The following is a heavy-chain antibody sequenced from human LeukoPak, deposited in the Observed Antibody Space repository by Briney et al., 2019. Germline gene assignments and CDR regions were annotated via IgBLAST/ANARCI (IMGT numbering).Heavy chain of an antibody. V-gene: IGHV3-9*01. CDR1: GFTFDDYA. D-gene: IGHD2-2*01. CDR3: AKLSASASVY. J-gene: IGHJ4*02. Sequence: PGGSLRLSCAASGFTFDDYAMHWVRQAPGKGLEWVSGISWNSGSIGYADSVKGRFTISRDSAKNSLYLQMNSLRAEDTAVYHYAKLSASASVYWGQGTLVTVSS. CDR2: ISWNSGSI.